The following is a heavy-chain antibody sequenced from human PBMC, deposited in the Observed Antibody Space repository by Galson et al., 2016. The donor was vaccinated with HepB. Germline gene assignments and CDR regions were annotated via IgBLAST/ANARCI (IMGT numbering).Heavy chain of an antibody. Sequence: SLRLSCAASGLSLSDSWMAWVRQAPGEGLEWVANIKYDGSENHYVDSVKGRFTISRDNAQNSVFLQMSGLRAEDTAVYYCARDHNYRLDLWGQGTLVTVSS. J-gene: IGHJ4*02. CDR1: GLSLSDSW. V-gene: IGHV3-7*01. CDR3: ARDHNYRLDL. CDR2: IKYDGSEN. D-gene: IGHD5-24*01.